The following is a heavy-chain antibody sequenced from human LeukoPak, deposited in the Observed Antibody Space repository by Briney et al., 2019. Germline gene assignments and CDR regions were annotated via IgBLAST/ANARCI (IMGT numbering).Heavy chain of an antibody. V-gene: IGHV3-33*01. CDR3: ARWDGTYSAFDI. J-gene: IGHJ3*02. D-gene: IGHD4-11*01. CDR1: GFTFSSYG. CDR2: ISYDGSNK. Sequence: GGSLRLSCAASGFTFSSYGMHWVRQAPGKGLEWVAGISYDGSNKFYADSVKGRFTISRDSSKNTLYLQMNSLRAEDTAVYYCARWDGTYSAFDIWGQGTMVTVSP.